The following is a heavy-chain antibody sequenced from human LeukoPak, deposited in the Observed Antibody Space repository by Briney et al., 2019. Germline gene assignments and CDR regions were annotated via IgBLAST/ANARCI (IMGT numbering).Heavy chain of an antibody. CDR1: GGSISSYY. CDR3: ARWERGYFDY. CDR2: IYYSGST. V-gene: IGHV4-59*01. D-gene: IGHD3-22*01. Sequence: SETLSLTCTVSGGSISSYYWSWIRQPPGKGLEWIGYIYYSGSTNYNPSLKSRVTISVDTSKNQFSLKLSSVTAADTAVYYCARWERGYFDYWGQGTRVTVSS. J-gene: IGHJ4*02.